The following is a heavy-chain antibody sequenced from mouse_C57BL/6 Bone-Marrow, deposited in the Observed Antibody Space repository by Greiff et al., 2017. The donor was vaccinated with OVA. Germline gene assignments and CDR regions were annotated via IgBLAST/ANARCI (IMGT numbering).Heavy chain of an antibody. CDR1: GFSLTSYG. CDR3: ARKGYDHGWDYAMDY. D-gene: IGHD2-4*01. J-gene: IGHJ4*01. Sequence: QVQLKQSGPGLVQPSQSLSITCTVSGFSLTSYGVHWVRQSPGKGLEWLGVIWSGGSTDYNAAFISRLSISKDNSKSQVFFKMNSLQADDTAIYYCARKGYDHGWDYAMDYWGQGTSVTVSS. V-gene: IGHV2-2*01. CDR2: IWSGGST.